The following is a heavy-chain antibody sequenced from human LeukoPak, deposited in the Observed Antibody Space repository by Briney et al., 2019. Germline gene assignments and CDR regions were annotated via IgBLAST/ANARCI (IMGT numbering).Heavy chain of an antibody. CDR3: AKVGGSGGYRDAFDI. V-gene: IGHV3-30*02. CDR1: GFTFSSYG. J-gene: IGHJ3*02. Sequence: GGSLRLSCAASGFTFSSYGMHWVRQAPGEGLDWVAFIRYDATNKFYADSVKGRFTIFRDNSKNTLYLQMNSLKAQDTAVYYCAKVGGSGGYRDAFDIWGHGTMVTVSS. D-gene: IGHD3-10*01. CDR2: IRYDATNK.